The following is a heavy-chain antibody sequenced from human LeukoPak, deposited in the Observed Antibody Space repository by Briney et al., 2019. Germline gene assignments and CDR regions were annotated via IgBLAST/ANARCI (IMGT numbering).Heavy chain of an antibody. D-gene: IGHD1-14*01. V-gene: IGHV1-18*01. CDR3: ARGRYVSAAAAGDY. CDR1: GYTFTSYG. CDR2: ISAYNGNT. Sequence: ASVTVSCTASGYTFTSYGLSWVRQAPGQGLEWMGWISAYNGNTNYAQKLQGRVTITTDTSTSTAYMELRSLRSDDTAVYYCARGRYVSAAAAGDYWGQGTLVTVSS. J-gene: IGHJ4*02.